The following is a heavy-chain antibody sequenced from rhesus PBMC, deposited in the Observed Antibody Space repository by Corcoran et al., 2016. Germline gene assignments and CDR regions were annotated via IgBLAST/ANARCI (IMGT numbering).Heavy chain of an antibody. D-gene: IGHD3-3*01. CDR2: IDGNSANT. J-gene: IGHJ5-1*01. CDR3: ARRFGDRFDV. V-gene: IGHV4-73*01. CDR1: GVSIRGYY. Sequence: QVKLQQWGEGLVKPSETLSLTCAVYGVSIRGYYWRWIRPPPGKGLDRIGKIDGNSANTNYNPSLKNRVTVSKDTSKNQFSLKLTSVTAADTAVYYCARRFGDRFDVWGPGVLVTVSS.